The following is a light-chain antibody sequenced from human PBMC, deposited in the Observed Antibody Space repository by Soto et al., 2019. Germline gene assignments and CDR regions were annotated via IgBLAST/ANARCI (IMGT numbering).Light chain of an antibody. J-gene: IGKJ4*01. CDR1: QSVSIN. CDR3: QQYTHWPPLT. V-gene: IGKV3-15*01. CDR2: GAS. Sequence: EIVMTQSPATLSVSPGERATLSCRASQSVSINLAWYQQKPGQAPRLLIYGASTRATGIPARFSGSGSGTEFTLTISSLQSEDFAVYYCQQYTHWPPLTFGGGTKVEIK.